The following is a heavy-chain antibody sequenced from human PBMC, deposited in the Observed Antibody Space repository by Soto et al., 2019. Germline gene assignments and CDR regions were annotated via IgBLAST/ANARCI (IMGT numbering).Heavy chain of an antibody. V-gene: IGHV3-11*05. CDR1: GFTFSDYY. D-gene: IGHD6-13*01. CDR2: ISSSSSYT. Sequence: QVPLVESGGGLVKPGGSLRLSCAASGFTFSDYYMSWIRQAPGKGLEWVSYISSSSSYTNYADSVKGRFTISRDNAKNSLYLQMNSLRAEDTAVYYCVRDAGYSSSWYTGGTEFDYWGQGTLVTVSS. J-gene: IGHJ4*02. CDR3: VRDAGYSSSWYTGGTEFDY.